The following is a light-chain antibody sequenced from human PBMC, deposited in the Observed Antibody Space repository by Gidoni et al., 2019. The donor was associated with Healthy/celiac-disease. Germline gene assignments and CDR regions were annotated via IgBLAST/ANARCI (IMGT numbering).Light chain of an antibody. CDR3: QQTNSSPVT. V-gene: IGKV1-12*01. CDR1: QGISSY. J-gene: IGKJ3*01. CDR2: AAS. Sequence: DIQMTQSPSAVSASVGDSVTITCRASQGISSYLAWYQQKPVKAPKLLIYAASSLQSGVPSRFSGSGSGTDFTLTISSLQPEDFATYYCQQTNSSPVTFXPXTKVDIK.